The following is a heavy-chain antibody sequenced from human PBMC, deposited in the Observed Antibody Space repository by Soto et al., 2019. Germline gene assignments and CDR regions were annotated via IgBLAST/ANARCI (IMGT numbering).Heavy chain of an antibody. CDR2: IKSKAAGGTT. J-gene: IGHJ4*02. Sequence: EVQLVESGGGLVKPGGSLRLSCAASGFTFNNGWMSWVRQAPGKGLEWVGRIKSKAAGGTTDYSAPVQGRFTISRDDSKNTVHLQMNSLKNEDTAVYYCTTDSTQTFCDGGPCYSVLTKIHDSWGQGTLVTVSS. CDR1: GFTFNNGW. V-gene: IGHV3-15*01. CDR3: TTDSTQTFCDGGPCYSVLTKIHDS. D-gene: IGHD2-15*01.